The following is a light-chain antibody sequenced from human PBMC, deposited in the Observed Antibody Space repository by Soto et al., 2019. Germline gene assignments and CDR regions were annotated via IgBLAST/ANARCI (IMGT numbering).Light chain of an antibody. CDR2: AAS. CDR3: QQSSAIPLT. V-gene: IGKV1-39*01. CDR1: QSITTY. J-gene: IGKJ4*01. Sequence: DIQMTQSPSSLSASVGDRVTITCRASQSITTYLNWYQQKPGRAPKLLIYAASSLESGVPSRFSGSGSGTDFTLTISSLQPEDFASYYCQQSSAIPLTFGGGTKVEV.